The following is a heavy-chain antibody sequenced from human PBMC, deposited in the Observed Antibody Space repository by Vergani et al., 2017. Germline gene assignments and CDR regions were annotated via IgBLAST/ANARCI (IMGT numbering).Heavy chain of an antibody. CDR2: IKQDGSEK. Sequence: EVQLVESGGGLVKPGGSLRLSCAASGFTFSSYSMNWVRQAPGKGLEWVANIKQDGSEKYYVDSVKGRFTISRDNAKNSLYLQMNSLRAEDTAVYYCARDPTMVDYYDSSGYRTPGAFDIWGQGTMVTVSS. V-gene: IGHV3-7*03. J-gene: IGHJ3*02. D-gene: IGHD3-22*01. CDR3: ARDPTMVDYYDSSGYRTPGAFDI. CDR1: GFTFSSYS.